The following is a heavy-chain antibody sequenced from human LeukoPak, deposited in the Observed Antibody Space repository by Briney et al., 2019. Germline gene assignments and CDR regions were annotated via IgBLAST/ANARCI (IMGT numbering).Heavy chain of an antibody. V-gene: IGHV1-69*05. CDR1: GGTFSIHA. J-gene: IGHJ6*03. CDR3: ARGGGYSGYDPNTYYYYYYRDV. CDR2: IIPISGTA. Sequence: SVKVSGKSSGGTFSIHAIAWVRQAPGQGPEWKGGIIPISGTADYAQKFQCRVTITTDQSTSTAYMELSSLRSEDTVVYYCARGGGYSGYDPNTYYYYYYRDVWGKGTTVTVSS. D-gene: IGHD5-12*01.